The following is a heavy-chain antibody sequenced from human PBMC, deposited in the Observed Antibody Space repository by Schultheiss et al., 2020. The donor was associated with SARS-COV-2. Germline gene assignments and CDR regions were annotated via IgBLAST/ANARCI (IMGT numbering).Heavy chain of an antibody. D-gene: IGHD2-8*01. Sequence: GESLKISCKASGYTFTSYGISWVRQAPGQGLEWMGRINPNNGDTNYAQKFQGRVTMTRDTSFSTAYMELSRLSSDDTAVYYCARDPGVTNEGSYYFDYWGQGTLVTVSS. CDR1: GYTFTSYG. J-gene: IGHJ4*02. CDR2: INPNNGDT. CDR3: ARDPGVTNEGSYYFDY. V-gene: IGHV1-2*06.